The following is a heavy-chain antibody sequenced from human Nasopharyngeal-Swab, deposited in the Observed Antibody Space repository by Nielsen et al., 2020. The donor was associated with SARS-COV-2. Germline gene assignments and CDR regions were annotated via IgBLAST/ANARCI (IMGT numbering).Heavy chain of an antibody. J-gene: IGHJ4*02. CDR3: ARDYCGGDCFPDS. Sequence: ASVKVSCKASGYTFTGYYIHWVRQAPEQGLEWMGRINPYSGGTSYAQKFQGRVSMTRDTSLSTAYMELSRLRSDDTAVYYCARDYCGGDCFPDSWGQGTLVPVSS. D-gene: IGHD2-21*02. CDR1: GYTFTGYY. V-gene: IGHV1-2*06. CDR2: INPYSGGT.